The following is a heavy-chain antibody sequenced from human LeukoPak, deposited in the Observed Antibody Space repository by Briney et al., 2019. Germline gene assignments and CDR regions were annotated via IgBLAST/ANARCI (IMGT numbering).Heavy chain of an antibody. V-gene: IGHV4-59*01. J-gene: IGHJ6*02. CDR2: IYYSGST. CDR1: GGSISSYY. CDR3: ARALRARITGTTASVYGMDV. Sequence: PSETLSLTCTVSGGSISSYYWSWIRQPPGKGLEWIGYIYYSGSTNYNPSLKSRVTISVDTSKNQFSLKLSPVTAADTAVYYCARALRARITGTTASVYGMDVWGQGTTVTVSS. D-gene: IGHD1-20*01.